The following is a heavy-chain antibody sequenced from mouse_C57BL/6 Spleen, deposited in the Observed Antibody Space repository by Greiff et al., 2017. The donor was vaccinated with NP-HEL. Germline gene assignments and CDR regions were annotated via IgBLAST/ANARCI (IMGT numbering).Heavy chain of an antibody. CDR2: INYDGSST. Sequence: EVKLVESEGGLVQPGSSMKLSCTASGFTFSDYYMAWVRQVPEKGLEWVANINYDGSSTYYLDSLKSRFILSRDNAKNILYLQMSSLKSEDTATYYCARGPVYYGSSDWYFDVWGTGTTVTVSS. D-gene: IGHD1-1*01. CDR1: GFTFSDYY. J-gene: IGHJ1*03. V-gene: IGHV5-16*01. CDR3: ARGPVYYGSSDWYFDV.